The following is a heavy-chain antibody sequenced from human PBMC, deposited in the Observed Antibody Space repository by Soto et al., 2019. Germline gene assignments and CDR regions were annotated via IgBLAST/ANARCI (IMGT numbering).Heavy chain of an antibody. D-gene: IGHD3-10*02. J-gene: IGHJ4*02. CDR3: ARSYVTSRPIDY. V-gene: IGHV1-46*01. CDR1: GYSLTSYY. Sequence: QVHLVQSGAEVKKPGASVKVSCKASGYSLTSYYMHWVRQAPGQGLEWMGITNPGDGSTRYAQKFKGRVTMTSDTSTSTVYMEMSSLTSEDTGVYYGARSYVTSRPIDYWGQVTLVTVSS. CDR2: TNPGDGST.